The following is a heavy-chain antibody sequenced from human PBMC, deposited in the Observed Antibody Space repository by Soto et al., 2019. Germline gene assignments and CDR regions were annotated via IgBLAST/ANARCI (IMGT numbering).Heavy chain of an antibody. J-gene: IGHJ5*02. CDR2: ISAYNGNT. CDR1: GYTFTSYG. CDR3: ARDSIRPRSSNWFDP. V-gene: IGHV1-18*01. D-gene: IGHD2-15*01. Sequence: QVQLVQSGAEVKKPGASVKVSCKASGYTFTSYGISWVRQAPGQGLEWMGWISAYNGNTNYAQKLQGRVTMTTDTSXXTAYMELRSLRSDDTAVYYCARDSIRPRSSNWFDPWGQGTLVTVSS.